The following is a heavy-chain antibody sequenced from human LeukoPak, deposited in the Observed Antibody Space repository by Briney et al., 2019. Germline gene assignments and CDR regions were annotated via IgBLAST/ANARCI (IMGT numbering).Heavy chain of an antibody. CDR2: VKSDASST. V-gene: IGHV3-74*01. CDR1: GFTFSDYW. J-gene: IGHJ4*02. CDR3: AGRYDSSGYPLH. Sequence: PGGSLRLSCAASGFTFSDYWMHWVRQAPGKGLVWVSRVKSDASSTNYADSVKGRFTISRDNSKNTLYLQINSLRAEDTAVYYCAGRYDSSGYPLHWGQGTLVTVSS. D-gene: IGHD3-22*01.